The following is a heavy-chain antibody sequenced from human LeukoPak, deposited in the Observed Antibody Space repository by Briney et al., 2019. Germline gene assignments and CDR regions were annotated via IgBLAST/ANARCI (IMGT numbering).Heavy chain of an antibody. CDR2: ISGSGGST. CDR3: AKDHGSGWYYYYYGMHV. CDR1: GFTFSSYA. V-gene: IGHV3-23*01. D-gene: IGHD6-19*01. J-gene: IGHJ6*04. Sequence: GGSLRLSCAASGFTFSSYAMSWVRQAPGKGLEWVSAISGSGGSTYYADSVKGRFTISRDNSKNTLYLQMNSLRAEDTAVYYCAKDHGSGWYYYYYGMHVWGKGTTVTVSS.